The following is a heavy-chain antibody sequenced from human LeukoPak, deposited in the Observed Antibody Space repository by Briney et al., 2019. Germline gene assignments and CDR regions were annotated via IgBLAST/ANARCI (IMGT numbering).Heavy chain of an antibody. CDR2: ISGSGGST. J-gene: IGHJ4*02. D-gene: IGHD3-9*01. V-gene: IGHV3-23*01. CDR1: GFTFSSYA. CDR3: AKDTPPSYYDILTGYSYYFDY. Sequence: PGGSLRLSCAASGFTFSSYAMSWVRQAPGKGLEWVSAISGSGGSTYYADSVKGRFTIPRDNSKNTLYLQMNSLRAEDTAVYYCAKDTPPSYYDILTGYSYYFDYWGQGTLVTVSS.